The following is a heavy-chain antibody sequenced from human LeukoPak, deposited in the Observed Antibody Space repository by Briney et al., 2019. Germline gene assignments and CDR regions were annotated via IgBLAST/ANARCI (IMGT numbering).Heavy chain of an antibody. CDR3: ARSISIAGNDY. D-gene: IGHD6-13*01. CDR1: GYTFTTYY. CDR2: INPRGGTT. V-gene: IGHV1-46*01. Sequence: ASVTVSCKASGYTFTTYYLHWVRQAPGQGLEWMGMINPRGGTTIYAQKFQGRVTMTRDTPTSTVYMELSSLRSEDTAVYYCARSISIAGNDYWGQGTLVTVSS. J-gene: IGHJ4*02.